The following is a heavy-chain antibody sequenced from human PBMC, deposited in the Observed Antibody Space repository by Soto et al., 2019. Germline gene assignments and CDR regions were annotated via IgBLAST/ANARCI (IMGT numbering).Heavy chain of an antibody. J-gene: IGHJ6*02. D-gene: IGHD3-22*01. Sequence: GASLKISCKGSAYSCRSYWIGWVRQMPGKGLEWMGIIQPGDSDTRYSPSFQGQVIMSADTSSSTAYLQWSSLKASDTATYYCARLLVTMTRESLEKRLHFYAMDVWGPVNTVPVSS. CDR2: IQPGDSDT. CDR3: ARLLVTMTRESLEKRLHFYAMDV. CDR1: AYSCRSYW. V-gene: IGHV5-51*01.